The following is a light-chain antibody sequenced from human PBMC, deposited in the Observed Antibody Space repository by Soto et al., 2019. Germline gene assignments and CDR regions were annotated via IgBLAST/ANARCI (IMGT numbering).Light chain of an antibody. CDR1: QSPSSSY. Sequence: EFVLTQSPGTLSLSPGERATLSCRASQSPSSSYLAWYQQKPGQAPRLLIYGASSRATGIPDRFSGSGSGTDFTLTISRLEPEDFAVYYCQQYGSSPWTFGQGTKVEIK. V-gene: IGKV3-20*01. CDR3: QQYGSSPWT. CDR2: GAS. J-gene: IGKJ1*01.